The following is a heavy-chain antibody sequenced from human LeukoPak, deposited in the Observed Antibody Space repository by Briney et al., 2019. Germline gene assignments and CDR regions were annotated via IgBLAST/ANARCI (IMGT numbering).Heavy chain of an antibody. D-gene: IGHD6-19*01. V-gene: IGHV4-59*08. J-gene: IGHJ4*02. CDR1: GTSISSYY. Sequence: SETLSLTCTFSGTSISSYYWTWIRQPPGKGLEWIGHIYYSAATNYSPSLKSRVTISLDTAKNQVSLKLNSVTAADTAVYYCARALAVVGSPFDYWGQGHLVTVSS. CDR3: ARALAVVGSPFDY. CDR2: IYYSAAT.